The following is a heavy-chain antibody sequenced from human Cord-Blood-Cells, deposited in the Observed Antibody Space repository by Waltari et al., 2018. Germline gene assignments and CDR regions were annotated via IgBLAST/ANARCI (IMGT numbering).Heavy chain of an antibody. D-gene: IGHD5-18*01. CDR2: SIPIFGTA. J-gene: IGHJ4*02. Sequence: QVQLVQSGAEVKKPGSSVKVSCKASGGTFSSYAISWVRQAPGQGLEWMGGSIPIFGTANYAQKFQGRVTITADDSTSTAYMELSSLRSEDTAVYYCARDSPYSYGYEFDYWGQGTLVTVSS. CDR1: GGTFSSYA. CDR3: ARDSPYSYGYEFDY. V-gene: IGHV1-69*01.